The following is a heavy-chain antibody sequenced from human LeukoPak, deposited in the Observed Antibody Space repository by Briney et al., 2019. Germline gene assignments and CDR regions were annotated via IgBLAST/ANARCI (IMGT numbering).Heavy chain of an antibody. J-gene: IGHJ4*02. Sequence: GGSLRLSCAASGFTFDDYAMHWVRQAPGKGLEWVSGISWNSGSIGYADSVKGRFTISRDNAKNSLFLQMNSLRVEDTAVYYCGSRAHFWSGPGGWGQGTLVTVSS. CDR3: GSRAHFWSGPGG. V-gene: IGHV3-9*01. D-gene: IGHD3-3*02. CDR2: ISWNSGSI. CDR1: GFTFDDYA.